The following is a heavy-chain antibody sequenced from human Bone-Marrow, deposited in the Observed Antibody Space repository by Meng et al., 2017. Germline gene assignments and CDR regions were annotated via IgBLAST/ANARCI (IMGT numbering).Heavy chain of an antibody. CDR2: INHSGST. D-gene: IGHD6-6*01. Sequence: GPLQQWGAGLLKPSETLSLTCAVYGGSFSGYYWSWIRQPPGKGLEWIGEINHSGSTNYNPSLKSRVTISVDTSKNQFSLKLSSVTAADTAVYYCARGLRAARPLLFGYWGQGTLVTVSS. CDR1: GGSFSGYY. J-gene: IGHJ4*02. V-gene: IGHV4-34*01. CDR3: ARGLRAARPLLFGY.